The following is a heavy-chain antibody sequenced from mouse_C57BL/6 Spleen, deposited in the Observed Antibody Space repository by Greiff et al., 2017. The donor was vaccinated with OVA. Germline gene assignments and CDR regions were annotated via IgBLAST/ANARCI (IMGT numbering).Heavy chain of an antibody. Sequence: EVKLVESEGGLVQPGSSMKLSCTASGFTFSDYYMAWVRQVPEKGLEWVANINYDGSSTYYLDSLKSRFIISRDNAKNILYLQMSSLKSDDTATYYWARDHDYAMDYWGQGTSVTVSS. CDR3: ARDHDYAMDY. V-gene: IGHV5-16*01. CDR2: INYDGSST. J-gene: IGHJ4*01. CDR1: GFTFSDYY.